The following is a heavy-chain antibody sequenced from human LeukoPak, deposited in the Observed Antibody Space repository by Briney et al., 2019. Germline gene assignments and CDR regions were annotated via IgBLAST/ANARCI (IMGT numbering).Heavy chain of an antibody. CDR1: GYTFTNYG. CDR2: ISVYNGNT. J-gene: IGHJ4*02. D-gene: IGHD6-13*01. Sequence: ASVKVSCKASGYTFTNYGISWVRQAPGQGLEWMGWISVYNGNTNYAQKLQGRVTITADESTSTAYMELSSLRSEDTAVYYCARLLAAVDYWGQGTLVTVSS. V-gene: IGHV1-18*01. CDR3: ARLLAAVDY.